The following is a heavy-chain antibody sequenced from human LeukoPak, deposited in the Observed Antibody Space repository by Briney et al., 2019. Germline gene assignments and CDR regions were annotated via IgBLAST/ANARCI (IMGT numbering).Heavy chain of an antibody. CDR3: ARGPQSYDILTGSAPNAEYFQH. J-gene: IGHJ1*01. V-gene: IGHV1-8*01. CDR2: MNPNSGNT. CDR1: GYTFTSYD. Sequence: GASVKVSCKASGYTFTSYDINWVRQATGQGLEWMGWMNPNSGNTGYAQKFQGRVTMTRNTSISTAYMELSSLRSEDTAVYYCARGPQSYDILTGSAPNAEYFQHWGQGTLVTVSS. D-gene: IGHD3-9*01.